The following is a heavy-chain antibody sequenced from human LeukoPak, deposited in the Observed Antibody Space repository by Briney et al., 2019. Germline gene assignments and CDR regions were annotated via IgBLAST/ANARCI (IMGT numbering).Heavy chain of an antibody. V-gene: IGHV1-18*01. Sequence: ASVKVSCKASGYTFTSYGISWVRQAPGQGLEWMGWISAYNGNTNYAQKLQGRVTMTTDTSTSTAYMELRSLRSDDTAVYYCASARAGYFDWLLNYWGQGTLATVSS. CDR2: ISAYNGNT. CDR3: ASARAGYFDWLLNY. J-gene: IGHJ4*02. D-gene: IGHD3-9*01. CDR1: GYTFTSYG.